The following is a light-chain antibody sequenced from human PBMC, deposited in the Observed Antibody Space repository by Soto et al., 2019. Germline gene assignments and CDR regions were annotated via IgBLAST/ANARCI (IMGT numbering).Light chain of an antibody. V-gene: IGLV2-14*01. CDR2: DVS. Sequence: QSALTQPASVSGSPGQSITISCFGTSSDIGDYNYVSWYQQHPGKVPKVIIYDVSNQPSGVSYRFSATKSGNTASLTISGLQAEDEADYYCCSYTSSGTLIFGTATRPPS. CDR1: SSDIGDYNY. CDR3: CSYTSSGTLI. J-gene: IGLJ1*01.